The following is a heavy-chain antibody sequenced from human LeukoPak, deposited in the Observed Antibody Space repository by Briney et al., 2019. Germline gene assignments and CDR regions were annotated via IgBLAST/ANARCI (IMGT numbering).Heavy chain of an antibody. D-gene: IGHD3-3*01. V-gene: IGHV3-21*01. Sequence: GGSLRLSCAASGFTFSSYSMTWVRQAPGKGLEWVSSITGSSTYIDYADSVKGRFTISRDNAKNSLYLQMNNLRAEDTAVYYCARDLNFWSSYSTRGFDYWGQGTLVTVSS. CDR3: ARDLNFWSSYSTRGFDY. J-gene: IGHJ4*02. CDR2: ITGSSTYI. CDR1: GFTFSSYS.